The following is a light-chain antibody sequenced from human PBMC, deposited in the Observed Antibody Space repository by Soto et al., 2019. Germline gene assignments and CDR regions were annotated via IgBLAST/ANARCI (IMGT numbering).Light chain of an antibody. CDR2: EDS. V-gene: IGLV2-23*01. J-gene: IGLJ1*01. CDR3: CSYAGSSTYV. CDR1: ISDVGRYNL. Sequence: SPPSSVCGSPGQSIPISCTGTISDVGRYNLVSWYQQHPGKAPKLIIHEDSKRSSGLSNRFSGYKSGNTASLTISGLQAEDEADYYCCSYAGSSTYVFGTGTKVTVL.